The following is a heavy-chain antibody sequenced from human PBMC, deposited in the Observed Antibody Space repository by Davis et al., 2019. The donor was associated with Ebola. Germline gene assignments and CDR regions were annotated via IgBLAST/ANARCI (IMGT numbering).Heavy chain of an antibody. CDR3: AGELYGDYYFDY. CDR1: GGSFSGYY. CDR2: INHSGST. V-gene: IGHV4-34*01. J-gene: IGHJ4*02. D-gene: IGHD4-17*01. Sequence: MPSETLSLTCAVYGGSFSGYYWSWIRQPPGKGLEWIGEINHSGSTNYNPSLKSRVTISVDTSKNQFSLKLSSVTAADTAVYYCAGELYGDYYFDYWGQGTLVTVSS.